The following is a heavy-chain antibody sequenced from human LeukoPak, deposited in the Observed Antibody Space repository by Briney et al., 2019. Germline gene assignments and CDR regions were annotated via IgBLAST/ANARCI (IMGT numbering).Heavy chain of an antibody. CDR3: ARGWGSGVYRTDNWFDP. V-gene: IGHV1-69*05. CDR1: GGTFSSYA. Sequence: SVTVSCKASGGTFSSYAISWVRQAPGQGLEWMGGIIPIFGTANYAQKFQGRVTITTDESTSTAYMELSSLRSEDTAVYYCARGWGSGVYRTDNWFDPWGQGTLVTVSS. D-gene: IGHD6-6*01. J-gene: IGHJ5*02. CDR2: IIPIFGTA.